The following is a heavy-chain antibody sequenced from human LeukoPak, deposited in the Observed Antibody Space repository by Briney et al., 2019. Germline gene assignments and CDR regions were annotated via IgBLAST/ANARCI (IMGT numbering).Heavy chain of an antibody. Sequence: GGSLRLSCAASGFTVSSNYMSWVRQAPGKGLEWVSVIYSGGSTYYADSVKGRFTISRDNSKNTLYLQMNSLRAEDTAVYYCVPGLGQLVDAFDIWGQGTMVTVSS. CDR3: VPGLGQLVDAFDI. D-gene: IGHD6-13*01. V-gene: IGHV3-66*01. CDR1: GFTVSSNY. CDR2: IYSGGST. J-gene: IGHJ3*02.